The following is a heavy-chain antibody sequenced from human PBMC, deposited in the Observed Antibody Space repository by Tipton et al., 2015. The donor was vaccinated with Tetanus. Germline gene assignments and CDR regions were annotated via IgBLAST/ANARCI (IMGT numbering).Heavy chain of an antibody. CDR3: ARDQARGARGWNYFDY. D-gene: IGHD1-26*01. Sequence: TLSLTCTVSGGPISSGGYYWSWIRQHPGKGLEWIGDIYYSGSTYYNPSLKSRVTISVDTSKNQFSLKLNSVTAADTAVYYCARDQARGARGWNYFDYWGQGTPVTVSS. V-gene: IGHV4-31*03. CDR2: IYYSGST. CDR1: GGPISSGGYY. J-gene: IGHJ4*02.